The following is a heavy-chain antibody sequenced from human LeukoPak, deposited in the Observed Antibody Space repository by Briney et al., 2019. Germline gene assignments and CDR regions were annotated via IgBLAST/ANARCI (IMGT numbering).Heavy chain of an antibody. CDR2: ISAYNGNT. D-gene: IGHD4-23*01. Sequence: ASVKVSCKASGYTFTSYGISWVRQAPGQGLEWMGWISAYNGNTNYAQKLQGRVTMTTDTSTSTAYMELRSLRSDDTAVYYCAREIYGGNSGYDAFDIWGQGTMVTVSS. V-gene: IGHV1-18*01. CDR1: GYTFTSYG. CDR3: AREIYGGNSGYDAFDI. J-gene: IGHJ3*02.